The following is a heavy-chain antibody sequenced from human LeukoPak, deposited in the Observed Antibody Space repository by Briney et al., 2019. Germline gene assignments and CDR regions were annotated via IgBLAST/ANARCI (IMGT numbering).Heavy chain of an antibody. CDR1: GGSISSYY. J-gene: IGHJ3*02. CDR2: IYYSGGT. D-gene: IGHD6-13*01. Sequence: SETLSLTCTVSGGSISSYYWSWIRQPPGKGLEWIGYIYYSGGTNYNPSLKSRVTISVDTSKNQFSLKLSSVTAADTAAYYCARGIAAAFYADAFDIWGQGTMVTVSS. CDR3: ARGIAAAFYADAFDI. V-gene: IGHV4-59*01.